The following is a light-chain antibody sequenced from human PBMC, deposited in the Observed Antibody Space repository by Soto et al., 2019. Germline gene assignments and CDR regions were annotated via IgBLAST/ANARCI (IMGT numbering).Light chain of an antibody. CDR3: CSYAGSSTYV. CDR2: EVS. Sequence: QSVLTQPASVSGSPGQSITISCTGTSSVVGSYNLVSWYQQHPGKAPKVMIYEVSTRPSGVPNRFSGSKSGYTASLTIFGLQAEDEADYYCCSYAGSSTYVFGTGTKATVL. V-gene: IGLV2-23*02. J-gene: IGLJ1*01. CDR1: SSVVGSYNL.